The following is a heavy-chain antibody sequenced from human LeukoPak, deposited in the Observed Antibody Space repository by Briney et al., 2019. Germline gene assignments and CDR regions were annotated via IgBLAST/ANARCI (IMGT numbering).Heavy chain of an antibody. V-gene: IGHV3-30-3*01. Sequence: GGSLRLSCAASGFTFGSYAMHWVRQAPGKGLEWVAVISYDGSNKYYADSVKGRFTISRDNSKNTLCLQMNSLRAEDTAVYYCARRGYSYGIDYWGQGTLVTVSS. CDR1: GFTFGSYA. CDR3: ARRGYSYGIDY. CDR2: ISYDGSNK. D-gene: IGHD5-18*01. J-gene: IGHJ4*02.